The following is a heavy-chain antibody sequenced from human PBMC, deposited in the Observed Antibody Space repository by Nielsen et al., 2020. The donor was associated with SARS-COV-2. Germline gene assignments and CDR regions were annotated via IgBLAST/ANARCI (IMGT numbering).Heavy chain of an antibody. Sequence: ESLKTPCAASGFTFSSCAMHWVPQAPGKGLEYVSAISSNGGSTYYADSVKGRFTISRDNSKNTLYLQMGSLRAEDMAVYYCARSYGGNSYAGLFWYFDLWGRGTLVTVSS. D-gene: IGHD4-23*01. CDR1: GFTFSSCA. J-gene: IGHJ2*01. V-gene: IGHV3-64*02. CDR2: ISSNGGST. CDR3: ARSYGGNSYAGLFWYFDL.